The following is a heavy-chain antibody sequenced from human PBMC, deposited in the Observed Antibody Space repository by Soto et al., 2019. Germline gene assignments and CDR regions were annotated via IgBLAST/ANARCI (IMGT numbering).Heavy chain of an antibody. V-gene: IGHV3-74*01. D-gene: IGHD5-12*01. J-gene: IGHJ6*02. CDR2: INSDGSST. CDR1: GFTFSSYW. CDR3: ARDTSVVATLQYYYYYGMDV. Sequence: EVQLVESGGGLVQPGGSLRLSCAASGFTFSSYWMHWVRQAPGKGLVWVSRINSDGSSTSYADSVKGRFTISRDNAKNTLYLQMNSLRAEDTAVYYCARDTSVVATLQYYYYYGMDVWGQGTTVTVSS.